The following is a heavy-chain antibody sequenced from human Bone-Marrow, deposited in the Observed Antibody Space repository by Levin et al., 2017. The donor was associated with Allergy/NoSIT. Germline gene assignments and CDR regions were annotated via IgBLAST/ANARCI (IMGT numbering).Heavy chain of an antibody. CDR2: ISSSGSSI. J-gene: IGHJ4*02. CDR1: GFSFNYYE. D-gene: IGHD4-11*01. Sequence: SCAASGFSFNYYEMNWVRQAPGKGLEWVSYISSSGSSIYYADSMKGRFTISRDNAKNSLYLQMNSLRAEDTAVYHCARVAQGGLQFIDYWGQGTLVTVSS. CDR3: ARVAQGGLQFIDY. V-gene: IGHV3-48*03.